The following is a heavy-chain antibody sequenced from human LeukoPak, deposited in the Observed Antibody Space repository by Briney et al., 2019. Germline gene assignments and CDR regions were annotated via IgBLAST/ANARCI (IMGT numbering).Heavy chain of an antibody. CDR3: ARDHNYGTLDY. D-gene: IGHD5-18*01. CDR2: IYYDGSNK. CDR1: SGYG. Sequence: PGGSLRLSCAAFSGYGMHWVRQAPGKGLEWVALIYYDGSNKYYVDSVKGRFTISRDNSKNTLYLQMNSLRVDDTAVYYCARDHNYGTLDYWGQGILVTVSS. J-gene: IGHJ4*02. V-gene: IGHV3-33*01.